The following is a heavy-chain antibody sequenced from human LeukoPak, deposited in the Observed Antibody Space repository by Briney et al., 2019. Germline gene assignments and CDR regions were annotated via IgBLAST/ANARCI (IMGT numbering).Heavy chain of an antibody. CDR3: ARHSGSTGGAFDI. J-gene: IGHJ3*02. D-gene: IGHD1-26*01. V-gene: IGHV4-59*02. CDR2: FHYSGTT. CDR1: GGSVSNYS. Sequence: PSETLSLTCTVSGGSVSNYSWRWIRQPPGKGLEWMGYFHYSGTTNYNPSLKSRVITSVDTSKNQFSLKLSSVTAADTAVYYCARHSGSTGGAFDIWGQGTMVTVSS.